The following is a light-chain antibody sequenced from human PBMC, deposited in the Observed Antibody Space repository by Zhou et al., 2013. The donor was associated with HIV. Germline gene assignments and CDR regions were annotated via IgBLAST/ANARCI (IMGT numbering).Light chain of an antibody. CDR2: AAS. Sequence: DIQMTQSPSSLSASVGDTVTITCRASQSISGYLNWYQQKPGKAPMLLIYAASSLQSGVPSRFSGSGSGTDFTLTISGLQPDDFATYYCLQYHTYRTFGQGTKVEVK. J-gene: IGKJ1*01. CDR1: QSISGY. V-gene: IGKV1-39*01. CDR3: LQYHTYRT.